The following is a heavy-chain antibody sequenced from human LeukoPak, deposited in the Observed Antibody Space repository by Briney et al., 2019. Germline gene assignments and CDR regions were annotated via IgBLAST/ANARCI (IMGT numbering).Heavy chain of an antibody. J-gene: IGHJ4*02. CDR1: GFTFSSYG. CDR3: ARDSGSYPGIFDY. V-gene: IGHV3-33*01. D-gene: IGHD1-26*01. CDR2: IWYDGSNK. Sequence: GRSLRLSCAASGFTFSSYGMHWVRQAPGKGLEGVAVIWYDGSNKYYADSVKGRFTISRDNSKNTLYLQMNSLRAEDTAVYYCARDSGSYPGIFDYWGQGTLVTVSS.